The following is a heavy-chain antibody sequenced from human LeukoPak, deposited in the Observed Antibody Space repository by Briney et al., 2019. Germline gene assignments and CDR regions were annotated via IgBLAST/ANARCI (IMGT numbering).Heavy chain of an antibody. J-gene: IGHJ6*03. CDR3: ASLPDGSGWPYYYYYYMDV. CDR2: MYYSGST. D-gene: IGHD6-19*01. Sequence: SETLSLTCTVSGYSISSGYCWGWIRQPPGKGLEWIGSMYYSGSTYYNPSIKSRVTISLDTSENQFSLKLTSVTAADTAVYYCASLPDGSGWPYYYYYYMDVWGKGTTVTISS. CDR1: GYSISSGYC. V-gene: IGHV4-38-2*02.